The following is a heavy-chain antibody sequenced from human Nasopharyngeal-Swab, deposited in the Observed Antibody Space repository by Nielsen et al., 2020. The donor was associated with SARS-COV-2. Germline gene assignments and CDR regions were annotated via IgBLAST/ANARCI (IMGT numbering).Heavy chain of an antibody. CDR2: ISYDGSNK. Sequence: GGSLRLSCAASGFTFSSYAMHWVRQAPGKGLEWVAVISYDGSNKYYADSVKGRFTISRDNSKNTLYLQMNSLRAEDTAVYYCAKDPGSTVTTTDDYWGQGTLVTVSS. CDR3: AKDPGSTVTTTDDY. J-gene: IGHJ4*02. D-gene: IGHD4-17*01. CDR1: GFTFSSYA. V-gene: IGHV3-30-3*01.